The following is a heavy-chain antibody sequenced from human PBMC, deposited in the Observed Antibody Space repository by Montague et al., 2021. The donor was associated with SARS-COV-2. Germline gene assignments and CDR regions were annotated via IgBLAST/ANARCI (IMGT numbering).Heavy chain of an antibody. V-gene: IGHV4-4*07. Sequence: SETLSLTCTVSGGSISNYYWTWIRQLAGKGLEWIGRLYTSGSTTYNPSLKSRVTTSVDTSKNQFSLNVTSVTAADTAIYYCARESGYSSGWRYYYGMDVWGQGTTVTVS. D-gene: IGHD6-19*01. CDR1: GGSISNYY. CDR2: LYTSGST. CDR3: ARESGYSSGWRYYYGMDV. J-gene: IGHJ6*02.